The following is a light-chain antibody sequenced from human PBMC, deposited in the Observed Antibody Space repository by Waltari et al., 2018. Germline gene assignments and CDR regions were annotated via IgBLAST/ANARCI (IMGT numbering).Light chain of an antibody. J-gene: IGLJ2*01. CDR1: SSNIGSNT. Sequence: QSVLTQPPSASGTPGQRVTISCSGSSSNIGSNTVNWYQQLPGTAPKVLIYRNNQRPSGVPDRFSGSKSGASASLAISGLQSEDDADYYCAAWDDSLNGVLFGGGTKLTVL. CDR3: AAWDDSLNGVL. CDR2: RNN. V-gene: IGLV1-44*01.